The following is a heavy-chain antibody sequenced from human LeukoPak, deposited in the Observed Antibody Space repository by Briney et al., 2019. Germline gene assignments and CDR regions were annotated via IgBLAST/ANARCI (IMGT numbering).Heavy chain of an antibody. CDR1: GGSISSYY. CDR2: IYYSGST. Sequence: SETLSLTCTVSGGSISSYYWSWIRQPPGKGLEWIGYIYYSGSTNYNPSLKSRVTISVDTSKNQFSLKLSSVTAADTAVYYCARDRDTGSSSNRYYFDYWGQGTLVTVSS. D-gene: IGHD1-26*01. CDR3: ARDRDTGSSSNRYYFDY. V-gene: IGHV4-59*12. J-gene: IGHJ4*02.